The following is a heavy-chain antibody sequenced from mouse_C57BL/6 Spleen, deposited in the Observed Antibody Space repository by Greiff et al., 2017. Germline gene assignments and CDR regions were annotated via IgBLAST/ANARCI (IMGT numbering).Heavy chain of an antibody. CDR3: VRRSNYDYAMDY. D-gene: IGHD2-5*01. CDR1: GFSFNTYA. J-gene: IGHJ4*01. Sequence: EVHLVESGGGLVQPKGSLKLSCAASGFSFNTYAMNWVRQAPGKGLEWVARIRSKSNNYATYYADSVKDRFTISRDDSESMLYLQMNNLKTEDTAMYYCVRRSNYDYAMDYWGQGTSVTVSS. CDR2: IRSKSNNYAT. V-gene: IGHV10-1*01.